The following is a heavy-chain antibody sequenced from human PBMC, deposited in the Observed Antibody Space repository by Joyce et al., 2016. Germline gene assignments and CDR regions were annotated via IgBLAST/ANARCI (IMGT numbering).Heavy chain of an antibody. J-gene: IGHJ3*02. CDR3: ARGAGWDDALDI. Sequence: QVQLQESGPGLVKHSATLSLTCTVPGGSIGSYYWNWNRQPPGTGLEWIGYIHYSGSTNYYPSHKSRVTISVDTSKKQFSLKVRSVTAADTAVYYCARGAGWDDALDIGGQGTMVTVSS. CDR1: GGSIGSYY. CDR2: IHYSGST. D-gene: IGHD1-26*01. V-gene: IGHV4-59*01.